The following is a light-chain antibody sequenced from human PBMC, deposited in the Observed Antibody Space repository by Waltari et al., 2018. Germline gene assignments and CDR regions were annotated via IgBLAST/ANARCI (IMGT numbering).Light chain of an antibody. J-gene: IGKJ2*01. CDR2: DAS. CDR3: QQYNSYSYT. CDR1: QSISSW. V-gene: IGKV1-5*01. Sequence: DIQMTQSPSTLSASVGDRVTITCRASQSISSWLAWYQQKPGKAPKLLIYDASSLESGVPSRFSGSGSGTEFTLTISSLQTDDCATYYCQQYNSYSYTFGQGTKL.